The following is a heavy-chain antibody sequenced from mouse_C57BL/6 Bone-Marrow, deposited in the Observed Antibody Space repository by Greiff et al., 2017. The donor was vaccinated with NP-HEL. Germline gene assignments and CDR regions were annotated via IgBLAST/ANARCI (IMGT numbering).Heavy chain of an antibody. Sequence: VQLKESGPVLVKPGASVKMSCKASGYPFTDYYMTWVKQSHGKSLEWIGVINPYNGGTSYNQKFKGKATLTVDKSSSTAYMELNSLTSEDSAVYYCARSDYGSSLDYWGQGTTLTVSS. J-gene: IGHJ2*01. CDR2: INPYNGGT. CDR3: ARSDYGSSLDY. V-gene: IGHV1-19*01. D-gene: IGHD1-1*01. CDR1: GYPFTDYY.